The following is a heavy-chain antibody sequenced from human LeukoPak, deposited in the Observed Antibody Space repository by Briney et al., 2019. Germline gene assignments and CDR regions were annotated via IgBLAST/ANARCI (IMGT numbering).Heavy chain of an antibody. CDR3: ARVIPPPYSSGWYSFDP. J-gene: IGHJ5*02. Sequence: PGGSLRLSCAASGFNFPDYAMHWVRQAPGKGLEWVSGISWNSGRIVYADSVKGRFTISRDNAKNSLYLQMNSLRAEDTAVYYCARVIPPPYSSGWYSFDPWGQGTLVTVSS. CDR2: ISWNSGRI. CDR1: GFNFPDYA. V-gene: IGHV3-9*01. D-gene: IGHD6-19*01.